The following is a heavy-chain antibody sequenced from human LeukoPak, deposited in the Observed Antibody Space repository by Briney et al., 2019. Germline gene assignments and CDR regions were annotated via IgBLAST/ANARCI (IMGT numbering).Heavy chain of an antibody. CDR1: GGSISSYY. V-gene: IGHV4-4*07. CDR3: ARDASIYYPGLQAFDY. CDR2: IYTSGST. J-gene: IGHJ4*02. Sequence: KTSETLSLTCTVSGGSISSYYWSWIRQPAGKGLEWIGRIYTSGSTNYNPSLKSRVTISVDTSKNQFSLKLSSVTAADTAVYYCARDASIYYPGLQAFDYWGQGTLVTVSS. D-gene: IGHD3-16*02.